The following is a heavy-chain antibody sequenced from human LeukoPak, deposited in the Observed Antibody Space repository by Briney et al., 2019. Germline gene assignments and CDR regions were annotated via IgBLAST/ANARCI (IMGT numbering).Heavy chain of an antibody. CDR3: AKDPYYDVLTGYLFDY. J-gene: IGHJ4*02. V-gene: IGHV3-23*01. Sequence: GGSLRLSCAASGFTFSTYAMSWVRQAPGKGLECVSVISGSGGSTYYADSVKGRFTISRDNSKNTLYLQMNSLRAEDTAVYYCAKDPYYDVLTGYLFDYWGQGTLVTVSS. D-gene: IGHD3-9*01. CDR1: GFTFSTYA. CDR2: ISGSGGST.